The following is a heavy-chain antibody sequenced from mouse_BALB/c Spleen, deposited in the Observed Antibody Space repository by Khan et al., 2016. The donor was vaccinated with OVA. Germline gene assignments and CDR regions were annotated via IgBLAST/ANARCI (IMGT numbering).Heavy chain of an antibody. CDR3: AGQPYYHYNIMDY. D-gene: IGHD2-10*01. J-gene: IGHJ4*01. Sequence: QVQLKESGPGLVAPSQSLSITCTISGFSLTNYGVHWLRQPPGRGLEWLVVIWSDGSTTYNSALKSRLSISKDKSKSQAFLKMNSLQTDDTAMYXCAGQPYYHYNIMDYWGQGTSVTVSS. CDR1: GFSLTNYG. V-gene: IGHV2-6-1*01. CDR2: IWSDGST.